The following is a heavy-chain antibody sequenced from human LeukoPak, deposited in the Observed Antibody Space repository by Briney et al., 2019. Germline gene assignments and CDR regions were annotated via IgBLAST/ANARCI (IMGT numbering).Heavy chain of an antibody. Sequence: PGGSLRLSCAASGFTFTNYWMSWVRQAPGKGLEWVANIKQDGSEKYYVDSVKGRFSISRDNAKNSLYLQMNSLRAEDTAVYYCARDDYGGMRYWGQGTLVTVSS. J-gene: IGHJ4*02. V-gene: IGHV3-7*01. CDR2: IKQDGSEK. D-gene: IGHD4/OR15-4a*01. CDR3: ARDDYGGMRY. CDR1: GFTFTNYW.